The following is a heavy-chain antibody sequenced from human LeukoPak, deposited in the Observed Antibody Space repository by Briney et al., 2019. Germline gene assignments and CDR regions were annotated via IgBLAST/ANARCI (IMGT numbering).Heavy chain of an antibody. CDR1: GFTFSSYG. CDR2: ISYDGRQN. CDR3: AKPDYDDNSPFDY. Sequence: GGSLRLSCAASGFTFSSYGMHWVRQAPGKGLEWVAVISYDGRQNYYADSVKGRFTISRDNSKNTLYLQMNSLRAEDTAVYYCAKPDYDDNSPFDYWGQGTLVTVSS. V-gene: IGHV3-30*19. D-gene: IGHD4-23*01. J-gene: IGHJ4*02.